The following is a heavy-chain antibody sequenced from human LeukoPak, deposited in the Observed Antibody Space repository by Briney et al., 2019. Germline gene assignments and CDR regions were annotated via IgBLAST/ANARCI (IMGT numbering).Heavy chain of an antibody. J-gene: IGHJ4*02. Sequence: GGSLRLSCAASGFTISSYAMNWVRQAPGKGLEWVSYISSSSSPINYADSVKGRFTISRDNAKNSLYLQMNSLRAEDTAVYYCARVRSGWFDYWGQGTLVTVSS. CDR1: GFTISSYA. CDR2: ISSSSSPI. CDR3: ARVRSGWFDY. V-gene: IGHV3-48*04. D-gene: IGHD6-19*01.